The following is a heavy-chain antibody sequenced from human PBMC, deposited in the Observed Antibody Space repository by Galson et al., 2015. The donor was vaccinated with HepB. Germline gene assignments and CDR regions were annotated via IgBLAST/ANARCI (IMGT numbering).Heavy chain of an antibody. CDR2: ISSSTIYT. Sequence: SLRLSCAASGFTFSDYYMSWIRPAPGKGLEWLSYISSSTIYTNYADSVKGRFTVSRDNAKNSLNLQMNSLRAEDTAVYYCARVADADYGDHTHFDSWGQGTLVIVST. D-gene: IGHD4-17*01. CDR3: ARVADADYGDHTHFDS. J-gene: IGHJ4*02. V-gene: IGHV3-11*06. CDR1: GFTFSDYY.